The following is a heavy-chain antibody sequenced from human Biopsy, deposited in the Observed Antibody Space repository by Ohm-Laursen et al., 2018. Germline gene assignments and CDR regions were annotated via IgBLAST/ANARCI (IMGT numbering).Heavy chain of an antibody. CDR2: VYNGGNT. CDR1: GDSISSYY. CDR3: ARTPRDSFWSGSYKRGLWFDP. Sequence: GALSLTCTVSGDSISSYYWSWIRQPPGKGLEWIGHVYNGGNTNCNPSLKSRVTISKDTSKNQFSLQVNSVTAADTAVYYCARTPRDSFWSGSYKRGLWFDPWGQGTLVIVSS. J-gene: IGHJ5*02. D-gene: IGHD3-3*01. V-gene: IGHV4-59*01.